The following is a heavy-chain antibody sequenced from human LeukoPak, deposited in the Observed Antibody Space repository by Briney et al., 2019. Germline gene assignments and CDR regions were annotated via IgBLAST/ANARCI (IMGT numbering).Heavy chain of an antibody. CDR1: GGSFSGYY. CDR2: INHSGST. D-gene: IGHD3-3*01. Sequence: KPSETLSLTCAVYGGSFSGYYWSWIRQPPGKGLEWIGEINHSGSTNYNPSLKSRVTISVDTSKNQLSLKLSSVTAADTAVYYCARGIVLTRFLEWLPAPYYFDYWGQGTLVTVSS. J-gene: IGHJ4*02. CDR3: ARGIVLTRFLEWLPAPYYFDY. V-gene: IGHV4-34*01.